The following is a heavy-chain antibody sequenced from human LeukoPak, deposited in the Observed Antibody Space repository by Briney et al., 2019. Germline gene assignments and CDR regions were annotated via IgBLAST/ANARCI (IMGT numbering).Heavy chain of an antibody. J-gene: IGHJ5*02. D-gene: IGHD4-11*01. CDR2: INHSGST. V-gene: IGHV4-34*01. CDR1: GGPFSGYY. CDR3: ARGLTTVSSYNWFDP. Sequence: TTSETLSLTCAVYGGPFSGYYWSWLRQPPGKGLEWIGEINHSGSTNYNPSLKSRVTISVDTSKNQFSLKLSSVAAADTAVYYCARGLTTVSSYNWFDPWGQGTLVTVSS.